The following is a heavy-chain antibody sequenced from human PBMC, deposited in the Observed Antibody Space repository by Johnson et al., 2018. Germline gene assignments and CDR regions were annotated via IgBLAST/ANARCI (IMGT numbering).Heavy chain of an antibody. V-gene: IGHV3-48*02. CDR1: GLTFSSNV. CDR2: ISSSSSTI. J-gene: IGHJ6*02. CDR3: ARDLFIVWERYAMDV. Sequence: VQLVETGGGLVQPGGSLRLSCVASGLTFSSNVMNWVRQAPGQGLEWVSYISSSSSTIYYADSVKGRFTISRDNAKNSLFLQMNNLRDEDTAVYYCARDLFIVWERYAMDVWGQGTTVTVSS. D-gene: IGHD3-16*01.